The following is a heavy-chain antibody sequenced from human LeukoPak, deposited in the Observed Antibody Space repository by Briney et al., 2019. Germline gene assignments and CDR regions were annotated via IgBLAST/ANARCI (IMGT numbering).Heavy chain of an antibody. V-gene: IGHV7-4-1*02. J-gene: IGHJ4*02. D-gene: IGHD6-19*01. Sequence: ASVKVSCKASGGTFSSYAISWVRQAPGQGLEWMGWINTNTGNPTYAQGFTGRFVFSLDISVSTAYLQISSLKAEDTAVYYCAKETVAAFEFDYWGQGTLVTVSS. CDR2: INTNTGNP. CDR3: AKETVAAFEFDY. CDR1: GGTFSSYA.